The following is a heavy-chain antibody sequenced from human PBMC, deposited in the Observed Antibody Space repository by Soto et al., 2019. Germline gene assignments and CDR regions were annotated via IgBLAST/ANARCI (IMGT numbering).Heavy chain of an antibody. V-gene: IGHV4-4*07. CDR3: ARGGQDFWSGPFDY. D-gene: IGHD3-3*01. CDR2: IDTSGST. CDR1: GGSISNYY. Sequence: LSLTCTVSGGSISNYYCNWIRQPAGKGLEWIGRIDTSGSTNYNPSLKSRVTMSVDTSKQEFSLKLSSVTAADTALYYCARGGQDFWSGPFDYWGRGALVTVSS. J-gene: IGHJ4*02.